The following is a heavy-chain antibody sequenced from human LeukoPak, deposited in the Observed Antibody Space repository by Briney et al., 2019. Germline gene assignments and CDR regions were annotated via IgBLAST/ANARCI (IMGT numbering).Heavy chain of an antibody. CDR1: GGSITSSSYY. V-gene: IGHV4-39*07. J-gene: IGHJ4*02. CDR2: IYYSGNT. D-gene: IGHD5-18*01. CDR3: ARTALDTTTYFHY. Sequence: PSETLSLTCTVSGGSITSSSYYWGWIRQPPGKGLEWIGSIYYSGNTYYKPSLKSRVTMSIDTSKNQFSLKLNSVTAVDTAVYYCARTALDTTTYFHYWGQGTLVTVSS.